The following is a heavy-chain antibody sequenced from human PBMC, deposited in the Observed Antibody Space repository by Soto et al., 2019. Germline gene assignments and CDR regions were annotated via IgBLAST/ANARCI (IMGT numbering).Heavy chain of an antibody. CDR2: IIPILGIA. Sequence: QVQLVQSGAEVKKPRSSVKVSCKASGGTFSSYTISWVRQAPGQGLEWMGRIIPILGIANYAQKFQGRVTITADKSTSTAYMELSSLRSEDTAVYYCARDSGPQNWFDPWGQGTLVTVSS. J-gene: IGHJ5*02. D-gene: IGHD3-10*01. CDR3: ARDSGPQNWFDP. CDR1: GGTFSSYT. V-gene: IGHV1-69*08.